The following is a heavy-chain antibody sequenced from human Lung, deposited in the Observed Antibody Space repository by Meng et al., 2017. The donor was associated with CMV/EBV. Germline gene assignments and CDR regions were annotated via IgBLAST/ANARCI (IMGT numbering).Heavy chain of an antibody. CDR1: GFIFPAFS. CDR2: IRQDGSDK. V-gene: IGHV3-7*01. D-gene: IGHD1-26*01. Sequence: GGSXRLXCAASGFIFPAFSMSWVRQAPGKGLEWVANIRQDGSDKYYVDSVKGRFTISRDNVRNSLFLHMNSLRAEDTAVYYCAREDSGSFTRYNWFDPWGHAXLVTVSS. J-gene: IGHJ5*02. CDR3: AREDSGSFTRYNWFDP.